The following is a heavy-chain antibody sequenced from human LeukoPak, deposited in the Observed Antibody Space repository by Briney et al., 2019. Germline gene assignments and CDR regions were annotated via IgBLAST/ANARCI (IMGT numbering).Heavy chain of an antibody. V-gene: IGHV3-23*01. D-gene: IGHD4-17*01. CDR2: IGGSGAIT. Sequence: GALRLSCGASGFTFSSYGMSWVRQAPGKGLEWVSAIGGSGAITHYADSVKGRFTISRDNSKNTLYLQMNSLRAEDTAVYYCAKWVAVTTYCDSWGQGTLVTVSS. CDR1: GFTFSSYG. CDR3: AKWVAVTTYCDS. J-gene: IGHJ4*02.